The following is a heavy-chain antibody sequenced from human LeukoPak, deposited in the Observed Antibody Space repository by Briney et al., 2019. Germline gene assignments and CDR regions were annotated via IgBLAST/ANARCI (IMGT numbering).Heavy chain of an antibody. CDR1: GYSFTSYW. CDR3: AGEADYYDSSGYYDAFEI. CDR2: IYPGDSDT. Sequence: GESLKISCKGSGYSFTSYWIGWVRRMPGKGLEWMGIIYPGDSDTRYSPSFQGQVTISADKSISTAYLQWSSLKASDTAMDYWAGEADYYDSSGYYDAFEIWGQGTKVTVSS. D-gene: IGHD3-22*01. V-gene: IGHV5-51*01. J-gene: IGHJ3*02.